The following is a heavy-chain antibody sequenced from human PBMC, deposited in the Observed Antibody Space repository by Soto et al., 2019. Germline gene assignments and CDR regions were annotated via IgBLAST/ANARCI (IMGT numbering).Heavy chain of an antibody. Sequence: EVHLVESGGRLVQPGGSLRLSCAASGFRFSDYSMNWVRQAPGRGLEWVSYISSSSFTIHYADSVEGRFAISRDNAKNSLYMQMNSLRVEDTAVYYCARDYNAFWRGHFDYWGQGALVTVSS. J-gene: IGHJ4*02. D-gene: IGHD3-3*01. CDR2: ISSSSFTI. V-gene: IGHV3-48*01. CDR1: GFRFSDYS. CDR3: ARDYNAFWRGHFDY.